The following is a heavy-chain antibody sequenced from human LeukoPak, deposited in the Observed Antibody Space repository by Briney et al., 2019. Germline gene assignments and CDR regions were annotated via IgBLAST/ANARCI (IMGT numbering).Heavy chain of an antibody. J-gene: IGHJ4*02. CDR3: ARGRYCSGGSCLHDY. CDR1: GFTFSSYN. Sequence: GGSLRLSCAASGFTFSSYNMNWVRQAPGKGLEWVSSISTSSSYIYYADSVKGRFTISRDNAKNSLYLQMNSLRAEDTAVYYCARGRYCSGGSCLHDYWGQGTLVTVSS. D-gene: IGHD2-15*01. CDR2: ISTSSSYI. V-gene: IGHV3-21*06.